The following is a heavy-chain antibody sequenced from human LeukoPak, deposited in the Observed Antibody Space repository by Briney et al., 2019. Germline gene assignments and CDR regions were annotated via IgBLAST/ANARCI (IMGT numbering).Heavy chain of an antibody. V-gene: IGHV4-59*08. Sequence: SETLSLTCTVSGGSISSYYWSWIRQPPGKGLEWIGYIYYSGSTNYNPSLKSRVTISVDTSKNQFSLKLSSVTAADTAVYYCARASPEQWLVHGNFDYWGQGTLVTVSS. CDR2: IYYSGST. D-gene: IGHD6-19*01. CDR1: GGSISSYY. J-gene: IGHJ4*02. CDR3: ARASPEQWLVHGNFDY.